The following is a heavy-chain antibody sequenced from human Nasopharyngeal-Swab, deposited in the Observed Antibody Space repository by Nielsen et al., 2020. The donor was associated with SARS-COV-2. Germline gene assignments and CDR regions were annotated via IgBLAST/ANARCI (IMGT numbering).Heavy chain of an antibody. CDR1: GYTFTSYA. D-gene: IGHD6-13*01. Sequence: ASVKVSCKHSGYTFTSYAMHWVRQAPGQRLEWMGWINAGNGNTKYSQKFQGRVTITRDTSASTAYMELSSLRSEDTAVYYCARDRAGYSSSWYLIYYGMDVWGQGTTVTVSS. J-gene: IGHJ6*02. CDR2: INAGNGNT. CDR3: ARDRAGYSSSWYLIYYGMDV. V-gene: IGHV1-3*01.